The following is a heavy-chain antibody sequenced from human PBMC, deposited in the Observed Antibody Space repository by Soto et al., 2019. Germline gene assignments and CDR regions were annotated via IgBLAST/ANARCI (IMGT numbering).Heavy chain of an antibody. D-gene: IGHD4-4*01. J-gene: IGHJ6*02. CDR1: GGTFSSSA. Sequence: QVQLVQSGAEMKEPGSSVKVSCKTSGGTFSSSAISWLRQAPGQGLEWMGGIIPLFRTPDYAQKFQGRVTIAADESTSTAYMELSSLRSEGTAVYYCARDNDRLQLGGNYYYILEVGGQGTTITVSS. CDR3: ARDNDRLQLGGNYYYILEV. CDR2: IIPLFRTP. V-gene: IGHV1-69*12.